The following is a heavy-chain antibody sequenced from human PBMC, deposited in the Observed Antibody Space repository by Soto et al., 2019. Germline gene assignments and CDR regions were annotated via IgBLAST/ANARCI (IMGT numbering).Heavy chain of an antibody. CDR3: ARDSHYHDHSAYYEDWFDP. D-gene: IGHD3-22*01. CDR1: GGSISGYY. V-gene: IGHV4-59*01. Sequence: SETLSLTCTVSGGSISGYYWSWIRQPPGKGLEWVGYINYGGSTNSNPSLKSRVTISVDTSKNQFSLKLSSVTAADTAVYYCARDSHYHDHSAYYEDWFDPWGQGTLVTVPQ. J-gene: IGHJ5*02. CDR2: INYGGST.